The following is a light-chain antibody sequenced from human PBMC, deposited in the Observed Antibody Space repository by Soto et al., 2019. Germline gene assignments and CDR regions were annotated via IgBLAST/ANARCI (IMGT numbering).Light chain of an antibody. CDR2: VNTDGSH. J-gene: IGLJ2*01. CDR3: QTWGAGFSVV. Sequence: QLVLTQSPSASASLGASVKLTCTLSSGHSSYAIAWHQQQPEKGPRYLMKVNTDGSHNKGDGIPDRFSGSSSGAERYLTISSLQSEDEADYYCQTWGAGFSVVFGGETKLTVL. CDR1: SGHSSYA. V-gene: IGLV4-69*01.